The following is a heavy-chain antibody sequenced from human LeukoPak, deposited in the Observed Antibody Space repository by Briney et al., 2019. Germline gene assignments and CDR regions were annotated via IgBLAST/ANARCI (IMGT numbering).Heavy chain of an antibody. Sequence: ASVKVSCKASGYTFTSYGISWVRQAPGQGLERMGWISAYNGNTNYAQKLQGRVTMTTDTSTSTAYMELRSLRSDDTAVYYCARENAYVDYANPYFDYWGQGTLVTVSS. J-gene: IGHJ4*02. CDR1: GYTFTSYG. V-gene: IGHV1-18*01. D-gene: IGHD4-17*01. CDR3: ARENAYVDYANPYFDY. CDR2: ISAYNGNT.